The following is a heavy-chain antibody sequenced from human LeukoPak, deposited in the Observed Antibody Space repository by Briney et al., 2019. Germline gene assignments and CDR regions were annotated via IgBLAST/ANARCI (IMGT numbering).Heavy chain of an antibody. CDR1: GGSISGYS. J-gene: IGHJ4*02. V-gene: IGHV4-59*01. D-gene: IGHD3-10*01. CDR2: IYYSGTT. Sequence: SETLSLTCTVSGGSISGYSWSWIRQPPGKGLEWIGYIYYSGTTNYNPSLKSRVTISVDTSNNQFSLKLSSVTAADTAVYYCARGRSYGDFFDYWGQGTLVTVSS. CDR3: ARGRSYGDFFDY.